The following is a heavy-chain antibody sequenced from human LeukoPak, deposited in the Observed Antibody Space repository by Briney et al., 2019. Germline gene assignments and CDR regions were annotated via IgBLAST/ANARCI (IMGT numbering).Heavy chain of an antibody. CDR1: GFTFSDFS. CDR3: AELGYGGNTHDAFDI. D-gene: IGHD4-23*01. V-gene: IGHV3-48*01. Sequence: GGSLRLSCVASGFTFSDFSLNWVRQAPGKGLEWISYIGSAIYYADSVKGRFTISRDNAENSLYLQMNSLRAEDTAVYYCAELGYGGNTHDAFDIWGQGTMVTVSS. J-gene: IGHJ3*02. CDR2: IGSAI.